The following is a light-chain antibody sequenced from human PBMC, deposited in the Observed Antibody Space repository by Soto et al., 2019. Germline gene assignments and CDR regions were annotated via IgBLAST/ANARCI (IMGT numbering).Light chain of an antibody. J-gene: IGKJ1*01. CDR1: QSLGSW. Sequence: DIQMTQSPSTLSASVGDRVTITCRASQSLGSWLAWYQQISGRAPNLLIYDASSLQSGVPSRFSGSGSGTEFTLTISSLQPDDFATYYCQQYNSYRWTFGQGTKVDIK. CDR2: DAS. CDR3: QQYNSYRWT. V-gene: IGKV1-5*01.